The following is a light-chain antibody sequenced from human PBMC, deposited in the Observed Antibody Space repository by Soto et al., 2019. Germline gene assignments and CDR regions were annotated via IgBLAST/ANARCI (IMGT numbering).Light chain of an antibody. CDR3: SSFTSRFTFNYV. J-gene: IGLJ1*01. V-gene: IGLV2-14*01. CDR2: EVT. CDR1: SSDVGGYNY. Sequence: QSALTQPASVSGSPGQSITISCTGTSSDVGGYNYVSRYQQYPGKAPKILIYEVTTRPSGVSDRFSGSKSGNTASLTISGLQAEDDADYYCSSFTSRFTFNYVFGTGTKVTVL.